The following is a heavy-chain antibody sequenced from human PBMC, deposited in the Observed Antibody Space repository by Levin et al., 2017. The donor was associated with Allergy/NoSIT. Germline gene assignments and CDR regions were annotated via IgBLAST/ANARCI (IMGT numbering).Heavy chain of an antibody. Sequence: SQTLSLTCTVSGDSVSSGSYYWTWIRQPPGKGLECIGYTFYSGSTNYNPSLKSRVTMSVDTSKNQFSLKLSSMTAADTAVYYCARAVGNGWFDPWGQGTLVTVSS. J-gene: IGHJ5*02. V-gene: IGHV4-61*01. CDR1: GDSVSSGSYY. D-gene: IGHD1-26*01. CDR3: ARAVGNGWFDP. CDR2: TFYSGST.